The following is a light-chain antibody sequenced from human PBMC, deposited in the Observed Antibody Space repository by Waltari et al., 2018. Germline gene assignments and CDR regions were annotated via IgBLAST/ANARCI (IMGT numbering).Light chain of an antibody. Sequence: IVMTQFPATLSVSPGERVTLSCRASQSVSGNLAWYQQKPGKAPRLLMYGASTRAAGVPTRFSGSGSGTEFTVTISSLQSEDFAVYYCQQYNDWPQTFGQGTKLETK. CDR3: QQYNDWPQT. CDR1: QSVSGN. CDR2: GAS. J-gene: IGKJ2*01. V-gene: IGKV3-15*01.